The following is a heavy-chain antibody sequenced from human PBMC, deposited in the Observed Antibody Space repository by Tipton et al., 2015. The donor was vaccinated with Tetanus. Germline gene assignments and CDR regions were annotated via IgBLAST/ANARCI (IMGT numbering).Heavy chain of an antibody. Sequence: QLVQSGAEVKEPGASVKVSCKASGYTFTTYYMNWVRQAPGQGLEWMGIISPESGGTNYAQKFQGRVTMTVGTSTSTVYMDLSRLTSEDTAVYYCARYDSSGVTFDYWSQGTLVTVSS. CDR1: GYTFTTYY. V-gene: IGHV1-46*01. J-gene: IGHJ4*02. CDR2: ISPESGGT. CDR3: ARYDSSGVTFDY. D-gene: IGHD3-22*01.